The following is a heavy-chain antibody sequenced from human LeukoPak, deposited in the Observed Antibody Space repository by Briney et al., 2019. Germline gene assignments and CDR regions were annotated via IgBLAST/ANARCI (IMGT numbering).Heavy chain of an antibody. V-gene: IGHV4-59*01. D-gene: IGHD6-13*01. CDR1: GGSITTDF. Sequence: SETLSLTCTISGGSITTDFWSWIRQPPGKGLEWIGYFSYTGSTTYNPSLKSRATISTDTSQNRLSLKLNSVTAADTAMYYCARSTGGAAAGDCWGQGTLVTVSS. CDR3: ARSTGGAAAGDC. J-gene: IGHJ4*02. CDR2: FSYTGST.